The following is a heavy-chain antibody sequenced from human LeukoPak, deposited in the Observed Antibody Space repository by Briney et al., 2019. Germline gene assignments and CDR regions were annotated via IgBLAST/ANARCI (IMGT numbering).Heavy chain of an antibody. CDR1: GYSIRNGYY. J-gene: IGHJ4*02. Sequence: SETLSLTCTVSGYSIRNGYYWAWLRRSPVKGLEWIGSVYLTGSTFYNPSLKSRVTISVDMSKNQFSLNLTSVTAADTAVYYCAKSKSGYPQEWGQGTLVTVSS. CDR3: AKSKSGYPQE. V-gene: IGHV4-38-2*02. D-gene: IGHD3-3*01. CDR2: VYLTGST.